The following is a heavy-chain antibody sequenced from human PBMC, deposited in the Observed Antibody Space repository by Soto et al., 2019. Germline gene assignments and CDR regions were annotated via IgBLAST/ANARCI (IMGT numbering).Heavy chain of an antibody. J-gene: IGHJ4*02. D-gene: IGHD3-16*01. CDR2: ISGSGGRS. CDR1: GFTFINYA. V-gene: IGHV3-23*01. CDR3: AKAYFVWSSEQPYYFDY. Sequence: EVQLLDSGGGLVQPGGSLRLSCAASGFTFINYAMTWVRQGPGKGLEWVSGISGSGGRSYYADSVKGRFTISRDNSKSTLYLQMNSLIAEDTAVYYCAKAYFVWSSEQPYYFDYWGQGTLVTVSS.